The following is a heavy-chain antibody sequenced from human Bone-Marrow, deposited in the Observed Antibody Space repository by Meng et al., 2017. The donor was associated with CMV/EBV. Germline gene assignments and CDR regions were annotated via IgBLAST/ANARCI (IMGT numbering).Heavy chain of an antibody. CDR2: ISSSSSYI. J-gene: IGHJ5*02. V-gene: IGHV3-21*01. Sequence: GESLKISCAASGFTFSSYSMNWVRQAPGKGLEWVSSISSSSSYIYYADSVKGRFTISRDNAKNSLYLQMNSLRAEDTAVYYCARDHTLGALYFDPWGQGTLVTVSS. CDR1: GFTFSSYS. CDR3: ARDHTLGALYFDP. D-gene: IGHD1-26*01.